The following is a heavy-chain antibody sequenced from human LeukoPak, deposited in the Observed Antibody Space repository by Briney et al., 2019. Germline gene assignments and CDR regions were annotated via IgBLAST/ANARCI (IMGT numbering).Heavy chain of an antibody. Sequence: PGGSLRLSCTGSGFRFGGYALSWVRQAPGEGLEWVGFIRSKALYGTSEYAASVEGRFTISRDDSNSMAYLQMNSLKTEDTAVYFCVRESVRDYYFDYWGQGTLVTVSS. D-gene: IGHD3-10*02. CDR1: GFRFGGYA. CDR2: IRSKALYGTS. J-gene: IGHJ4*02. CDR3: VRESVRDYYFDY. V-gene: IGHV3-49*04.